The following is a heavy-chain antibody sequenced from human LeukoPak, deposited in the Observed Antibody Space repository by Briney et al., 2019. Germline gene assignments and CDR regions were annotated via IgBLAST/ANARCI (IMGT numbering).Heavy chain of an antibody. Sequence: GGSLRLSCAASGFTVSSNYMSWVRQAPGKGLEWVSVIYSGGSTYYADSVKGRFTISRDNSKNTLYLQVNSLRAEDTAVYYCARVCSGGSCYRSLDYWGQGTLVTVSS. CDR2: IYSGGST. CDR3: ARVCSGGSCYRSLDY. V-gene: IGHV3-53*01. D-gene: IGHD2-15*01. J-gene: IGHJ4*02. CDR1: GFTVSSNY.